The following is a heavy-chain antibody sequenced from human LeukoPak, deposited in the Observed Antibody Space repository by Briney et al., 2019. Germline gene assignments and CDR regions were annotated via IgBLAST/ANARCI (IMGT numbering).Heavy chain of an antibody. D-gene: IGHD4-17*01. CDR3: AKDMGTVTTRGRNSFDY. J-gene: IGHJ4*02. V-gene: IGHV3-23*01. Sequence: GGSLRLSCAASGFTFSSYAMSWVRQAPGKGLGWVSAISGSGGSTYYADSVKGRFTISRDNSKNTLYLQMNSLRAEDTAVYYCAKDMGTVTTRGRNSFDYWGQGTLVTVSS. CDR2: ISGSGGST. CDR1: GFTFSSYA.